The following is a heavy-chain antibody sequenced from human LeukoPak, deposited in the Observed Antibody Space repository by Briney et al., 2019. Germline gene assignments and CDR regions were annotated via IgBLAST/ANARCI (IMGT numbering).Heavy chain of an antibody. Sequence: PGGSLRLSCAAAAFTFIIYAMSWVRQAPGKGLEWVSAISGSGGSTYYADSVKGRFTISRDNSKNTLYLQMNSLRAEDTAVYYCAKDGVPSRITTQWGPGKMGSVSS. CDR2: ISGSGGST. CDR1: AFTFIIYA. J-gene: IGHJ3*01. D-gene: IGHD3-3*01. CDR3: AKDGVPSRITTQ. V-gene: IGHV3-23*01.